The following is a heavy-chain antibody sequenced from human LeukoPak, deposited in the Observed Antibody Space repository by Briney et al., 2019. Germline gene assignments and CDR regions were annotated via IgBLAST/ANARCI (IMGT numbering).Heavy chain of an antibody. CDR1: GGTFSSYA. CDR2: IIPILGIA. V-gene: IGHV1-69*04. CDR3: ARDTYYYDSSGYADY. Sequence: GASVKVSCKASGGTFSSYAISWVRQAPGQGLEWMGRIIPILGIANYAQKLQGRVTMTTDTSTSTAYMELRSLRSDDTAVYYCARDTYYYDSSGYADYWGQGTLVTVSS. J-gene: IGHJ4*02. D-gene: IGHD3-22*01.